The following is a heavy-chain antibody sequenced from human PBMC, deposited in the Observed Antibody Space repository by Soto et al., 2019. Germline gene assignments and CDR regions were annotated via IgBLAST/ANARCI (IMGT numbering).Heavy chain of an antibody. J-gene: IGHJ6*02. CDR3: ARVMRCCPLPYYYSYGMDF. CDR1: GGSFSGYY. D-gene: IGHD2-8*01. Sequence: TLSLTCAVYGGSFSGYYWSWIRQPPGKGLEWIGEINHSGSTNYNPSLKSRVTISVDTSKNQSSLKLSSVTAADTAVYYCARVMRCCPLPYYYSYGMDFSGQATTVTLSS. V-gene: IGHV4-34*01. CDR2: INHSGST.